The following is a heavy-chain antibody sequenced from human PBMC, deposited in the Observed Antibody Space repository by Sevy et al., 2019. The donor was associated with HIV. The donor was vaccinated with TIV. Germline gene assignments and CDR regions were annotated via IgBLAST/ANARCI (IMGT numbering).Heavy chain of an antibody. CDR1: GGSFSGYY. Sequence: SETLSLTCAVYGGSFSGYYWSWIRQPPGKGLEWIGEINHSGSTNYNPSLKSRVTISVDTSKNQFSLKLSSVTAADTAVYYCARAGLELLRYFDWLPSYYYYGMDVWGQGTTVTVSS. D-gene: IGHD3-9*01. J-gene: IGHJ6*02. V-gene: IGHV4-34*01. CDR3: ARAGLELLRYFDWLPSYYYYGMDV. CDR2: INHSGST.